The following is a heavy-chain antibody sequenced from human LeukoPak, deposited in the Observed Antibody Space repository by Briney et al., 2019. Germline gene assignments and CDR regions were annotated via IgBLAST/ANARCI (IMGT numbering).Heavy chain of an antibody. Sequence: PSETLSLTCTVSGGSISSGGYYWSWIRQHPGKGLEWIGYIHYSGSTYYNPSLKSRVTISVDTPKNQFSLKLSSVTAADTAVYYCARVDGGNSFYYYGMDVWGQGTTVTVSS. D-gene: IGHD4-23*01. V-gene: IGHV4-31*03. CDR1: GGSISSGGYY. CDR2: IHYSGST. CDR3: ARVDGGNSFYYYGMDV. J-gene: IGHJ6*02.